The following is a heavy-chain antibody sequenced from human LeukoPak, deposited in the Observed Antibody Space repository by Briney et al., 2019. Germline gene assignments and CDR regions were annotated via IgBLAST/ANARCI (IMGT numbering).Heavy chain of an antibody. J-gene: IGHJ5*02. CDR1: GFTFSSYG. CDR2: ISGSGGST. Sequence: GGSLRLSCAASGFTFSSYGMSWVRQAPGKGLEWVSAISGSGGSTYYADSVKGRFTISRDNSKNTLYLQMNSLRAEDTAVYYCANLVTYYDFWSGYPIYNWFDPWGQGTLVTVSS. CDR3: ANLVTYYDFWSGYPIYNWFDP. V-gene: IGHV3-23*01. D-gene: IGHD3-3*01.